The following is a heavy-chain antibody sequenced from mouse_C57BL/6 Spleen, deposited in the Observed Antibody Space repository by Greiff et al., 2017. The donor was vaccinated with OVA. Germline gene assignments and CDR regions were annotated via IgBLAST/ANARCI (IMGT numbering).Heavy chain of an antibody. J-gene: IGHJ2*01. CDR3: ARGYYGSSDY. V-gene: IGHV1-69*01. CDR1: GYTFTSYW. D-gene: IGHD1-1*01. CDR2: IDPSDSYT. Sequence: QVQLKQPGAELVMPGASVKLSCKASGYTFTSYWMHWVKQRPGQGLEWIGEIDPSDSYTNYNQKFKGKSTLTVDKSSSTAYMQLSSLTSEDSAVYYCARGYYGSSDYWGQGTTLTVSS.